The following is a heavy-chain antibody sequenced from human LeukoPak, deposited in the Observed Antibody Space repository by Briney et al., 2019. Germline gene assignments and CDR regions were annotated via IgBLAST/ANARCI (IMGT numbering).Heavy chain of an antibody. CDR1: GGSISSSSYY. V-gene: IGHV4-39*07. J-gene: IGHJ5*02. D-gene: IGHD6-25*01. CDR2: IYYSGST. Sequence: SETLSLTCTVSGGSISSSSYYWGWIRQPPGKGLEWIGSIYYSGSTYYNPSLVSRVTMSVDTSKNQFSLNLSSVTAADTAVYYCARESGSMRWFDPWGQGTLVTVSS. CDR3: ARESGSMRWFDP.